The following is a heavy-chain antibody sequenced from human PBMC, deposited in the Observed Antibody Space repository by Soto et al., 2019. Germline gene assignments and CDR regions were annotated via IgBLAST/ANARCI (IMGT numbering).Heavy chain of an antibody. Sequence: GESLKISCKGSGYSFTSYWIGWVRQMPGKGLEWMGIIYPGDSDTRYSPSFQGQVTISADKSISTAYLQWSSLKASDTAMYYCARLFPYGSGRYSKKPFNYWGQGTLVTVSS. D-gene: IGHD3-10*01. J-gene: IGHJ4*02. CDR2: IYPGDSDT. V-gene: IGHV5-51*01. CDR1: GYSFTSYW. CDR3: ARLFPYGSGRYSKKPFNY.